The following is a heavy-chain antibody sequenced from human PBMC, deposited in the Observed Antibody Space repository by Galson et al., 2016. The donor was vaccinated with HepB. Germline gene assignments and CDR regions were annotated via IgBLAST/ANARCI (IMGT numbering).Heavy chain of an antibody. J-gene: IGHJ3*02. CDR3: ARDTVVVVVAALVFDI. CDR2: ISSSSSYI. D-gene: IGHD2-15*01. CDR1: GFTFSTYS. V-gene: IGHV3-21*01. Sequence: SLRLSCAASGFTFSTYSMNWVRQAPGKGLEWVSSISSSSSYIYYADSVKGRFTISRDNAKNSLYMQMNSLRAEATAVYYCARDTVVVVVAALVFDIWGQGTMVTVSS.